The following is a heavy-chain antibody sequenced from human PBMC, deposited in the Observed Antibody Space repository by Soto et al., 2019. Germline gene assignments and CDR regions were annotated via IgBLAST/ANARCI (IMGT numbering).Heavy chain of an antibody. D-gene: IGHD3-10*01. CDR3: TKPGGYYFDY. J-gene: IGHJ4*02. Sequence: GSLRLSCAASGFTFSSYGMHWVRQAPGKGLEWVAVISYDGSNKYYADSVKGRFTISRDNSKNTLYLQMNSLRAEDTAVYYCTKPGGYYFDYWGQGT. V-gene: IGHV3-30*18. CDR2: ISYDGSNK. CDR1: GFTFSSYG.